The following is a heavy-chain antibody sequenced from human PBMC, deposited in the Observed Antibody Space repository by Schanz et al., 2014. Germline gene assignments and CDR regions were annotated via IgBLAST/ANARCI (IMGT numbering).Heavy chain of an antibody. CDR1: GYTFTSYY. CDR2: ISVYHGHT. Sequence: QLMQSGSEVRKPGASVKVSCKASGYTFTSYYMHWVRQAPGQGLEWMGWISVYHGHTNYAEKVHGRVTMTRNTSITTAYLELSSLRSGDTAVYYCTKGRTFRRWGQGTLVTVSS. J-gene: IGHJ4*02. V-gene: IGHV1-18*04. D-gene: IGHD3-16*01. CDR3: TKGRTFRR.